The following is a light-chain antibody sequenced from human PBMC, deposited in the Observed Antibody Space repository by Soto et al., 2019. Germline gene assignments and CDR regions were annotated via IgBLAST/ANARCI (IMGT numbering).Light chain of an antibody. J-gene: IGKJ5*01. CDR3: QQANSFPIN. Sequence: DIQMTQSPSSVSAFVGDRVTITCRASQGISNWLAWYQQKPGEAPKFLLYAASSFQSEVPSRFSGSGTGIEFTLTITSLQPEDAATYYCQQANSFPINFGQGTRLEIK. CDR2: AAS. V-gene: IGKV1D-12*01. CDR1: QGISNW.